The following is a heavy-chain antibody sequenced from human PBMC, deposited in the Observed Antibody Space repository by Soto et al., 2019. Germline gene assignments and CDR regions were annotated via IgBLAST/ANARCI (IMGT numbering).Heavy chain of an antibody. V-gene: IGHV1-69*12. CDR2: IIPIFGTA. CDR1: GGTFSSYA. Sequence: QVQLVQSGAEVKKPGSSVKVSCKASGGTFSSYAISWVRQAPGRGLEWMGGIIPIFGTANYAQTLQGRVTSTEGDSPSTVDMELSSLRSEDTAVYYCARGLYGGSFDPFDSWGQGTLVTVSS. J-gene: IGHJ4*02. D-gene: IGHD1-26*01. CDR3: ARGLYGGSFDPFDS.